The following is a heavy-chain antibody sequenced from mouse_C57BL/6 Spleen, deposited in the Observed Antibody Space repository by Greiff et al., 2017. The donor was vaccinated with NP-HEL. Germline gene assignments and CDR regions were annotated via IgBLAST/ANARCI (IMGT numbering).Heavy chain of an antibody. CDR3: ARSTMVTTFAY. D-gene: IGHD2-2*01. J-gene: IGHJ3*01. V-gene: IGHV1-18*01. CDR1: GYTFTDYN. CDR2: INPNNGGT. Sequence: DVQLQESGPELVKPGASEKISGKASGYTFTDYNMDWVKQSHGKSLEWIGDINPNNGGTIYNQKFKGKATLTVDKSSSTAYMELRSLTSEDTAVYYCARSTMVTTFAYWGQGTLVTVSA.